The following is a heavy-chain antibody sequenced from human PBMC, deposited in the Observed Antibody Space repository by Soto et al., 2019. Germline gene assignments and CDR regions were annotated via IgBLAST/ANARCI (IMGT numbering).Heavy chain of an antibody. CDR2: INPSGGST. D-gene: IGHD2-15*01. V-gene: IGHV1-46*01. CDR3: AREGGGSCCFYYYGMDV. CDR1: GYTFTSYY. J-gene: IGHJ6*02. Sequence: ASVNVSCKASGYTFTSYYMHWVRQAPGQGLEWMGIINPSGGSTSYAQKFQGRVTMTRDTSTSTVYMELSSLRSEDTAVYYCAREGGGSCCFYYYGMDVWGQGTTVTVSS.